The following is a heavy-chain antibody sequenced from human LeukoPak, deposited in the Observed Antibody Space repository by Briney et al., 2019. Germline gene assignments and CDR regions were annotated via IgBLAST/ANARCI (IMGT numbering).Heavy chain of an antibody. D-gene: IGHD6-19*01. J-gene: IGHJ4*02. CDR2: ISGSGGST. V-gene: IGHV3-23*01. Sequence: PGGSLRLSCAASGFTFSSYAMSWVRQAPGKGLEWVSAISGSGGSTYYADSVKGRFTISGDNGKNTVYLQMNNLRVDDTAVFYCGKGSLAVAATPLDFWGQGTLVTVSS. CDR1: GFTFSSYA. CDR3: GKGSLAVAATPLDF.